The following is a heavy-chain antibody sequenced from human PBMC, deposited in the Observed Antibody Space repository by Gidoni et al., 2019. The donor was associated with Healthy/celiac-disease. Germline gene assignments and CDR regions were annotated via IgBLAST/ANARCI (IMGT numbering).Heavy chain of an antibody. Sequence: QVQLQQWGAGLLKPSETLSLTCAVYGGSFSGYYWSWIRQPPGKGLEWIGEINHSGSTNYNPSLKSRVTISVDTSKNQFSLKLSSVTAADTAVYYCARGMAALTGAFDIWGQGTMVTVSS. CDR2: INHSGST. CDR3: ARGMAALTGAFDI. D-gene: IGHD6-25*01. CDR1: GGSFSGYY. J-gene: IGHJ3*02. V-gene: IGHV4-34*01.